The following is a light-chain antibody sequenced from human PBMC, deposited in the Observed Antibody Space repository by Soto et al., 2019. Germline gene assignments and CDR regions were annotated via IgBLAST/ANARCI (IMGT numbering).Light chain of an antibody. Sequence: EMVMTQSPATLSVPPGERATLSCRASQSVSTNLVWYQQKPGQAPRLLIYDASTRATGIPARFSGSGSGTEFTLIISSLPSEDFAVYYCQQYNNWPPFTFGQGTKLQIK. CDR1: QSVSTN. J-gene: IGKJ2*01. CDR2: DAS. V-gene: IGKV3-15*01. CDR3: QQYNNWPPFT.